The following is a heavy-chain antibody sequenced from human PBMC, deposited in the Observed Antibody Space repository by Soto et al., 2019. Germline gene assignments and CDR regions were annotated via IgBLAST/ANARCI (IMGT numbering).Heavy chain of an antibody. D-gene: IGHD3-10*01. J-gene: IGHJ4*02. CDR3: ARGNLWFGDLFRWTDY. Sequence: EVQLVESGGGLVKPGGSLRLSCAASGFTFSTSSMNWVRQAPGKGLEWVSSISDSSNYIYYADSVKGRFTISRDNVKKSVYLEMNSLRAEDTAVYYCARGNLWFGDLFRWTDYWAREPWSPSPQ. CDR2: ISDSSNYI. CDR1: GFTFSTSS. V-gene: IGHV3-21*01.